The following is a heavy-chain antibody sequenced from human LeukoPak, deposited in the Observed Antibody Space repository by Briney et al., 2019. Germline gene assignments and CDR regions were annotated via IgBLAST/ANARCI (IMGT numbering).Heavy chain of an antibody. CDR3: ARTDILTGYYYGMDV. Sequence: PGGSLRLSCAASGFTFSSYSMNWVRQAPGKGLEWVSSISSSSSYIYYADSVKGRFTISRDNSKNTLYLQMNSLRAEDTAVYYCARTDILTGYYYGMDVWGQGTTVTVSS. J-gene: IGHJ6*02. CDR1: GFTFSSYS. V-gene: IGHV3-21*04. CDR2: ISSSSSYI. D-gene: IGHD3-9*01.